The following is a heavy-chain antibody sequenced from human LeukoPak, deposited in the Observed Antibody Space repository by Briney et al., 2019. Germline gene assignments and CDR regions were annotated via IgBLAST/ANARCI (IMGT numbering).Heavy chain of an antibody. Sequence: ASVKVSCKASGYTFTAYYIHWVRQAPGQGLEWMGRINPNSGGTNYAQKFQGRVTMTRDTSISTAYMELSRLRSDDTAVYYCARPWEITMSERSYIWFDSWGQGTLVTVSS. J-gene: IGHJ5*01. V-gene: IGHV1-2*02. D-gene: IGHD1-26*01. CDR2: INPNSGGT. CDR3: ARPWEITMSERSYIWFDS. CDR1: GYTFTAYY.